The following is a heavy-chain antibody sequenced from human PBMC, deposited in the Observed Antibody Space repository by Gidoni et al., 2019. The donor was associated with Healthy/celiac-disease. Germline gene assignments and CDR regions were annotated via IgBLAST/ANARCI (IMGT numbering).Heavy chain of an antibody. CDR1: GGTFSSYA. Sequence: QVQLVQSGAEVKKPGSSVKVSCKASGGTFSSYAISWVRQAPGQGLEWMGGIIPIFGTANYAQKFQGRVTITADKSTSTAYMELSSLRSEDTAVYYCARDSSDSGDCYLSCAFDIWGQGTMVTVSS. CDR3: ARDSSDSGDCYLSCAFDI. D-gene: IGHD2-21*02. V-gene: IGHV1-69*06. CDR2: IIPIFGTA. J-gene: IGHJ3*02.